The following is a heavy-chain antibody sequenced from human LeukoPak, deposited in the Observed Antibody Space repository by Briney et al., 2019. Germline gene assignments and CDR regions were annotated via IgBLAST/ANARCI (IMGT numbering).Heavy chain of an antibody. CDR2: ISAYNGNT. Sequence: ASVKVSCKASGYTFTSYGISWVRQAPGQGLEWMGWISAYNGNTNYAQKLQGRVTMTTDTSTSTAYMELRSLRSDDTAVYYCARAALRRGFGELGYWGQGTLVTVSP. J-gene: IGHJ4*02. CDR1: GYTFTSYG. D-gene: IGHD3-10*01. CDR3: ARAALRRGFGELGY. V-gene: IGHV1-18*01.